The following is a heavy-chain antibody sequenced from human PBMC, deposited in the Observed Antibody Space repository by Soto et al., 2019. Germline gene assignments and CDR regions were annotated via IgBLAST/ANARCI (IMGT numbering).Heavy chain of an antibody. CDR2: MNAKGGDT. V-gene: IGHV1-8*01. Sequence: QAHLEQSGAELKRPGASVKVSCKASGYTFSDFDINWLRQASGQGPEWVGCMNAKGGDTFFPQRFHGKSNMTLDPSLSTAYMEVGSLTSDDTAIYYCARGNPFNYVGFDVWGQGTTVAVSS. CDR1: GYTFSDFD. J-gene: IGHJ6*02. D-gene: IGHD3-16*01. CDR3: ARGNPFNYVGFDV.